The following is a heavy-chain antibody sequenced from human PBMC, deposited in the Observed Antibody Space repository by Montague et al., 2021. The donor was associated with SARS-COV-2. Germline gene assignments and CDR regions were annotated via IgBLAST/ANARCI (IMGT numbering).Heavy chain of an antibody. D-gene: IGHD3-22*01. CDR3: ARHGKTRIAMIVVVIGYSDY. CDR2: IYYSGST. V-gene: IGHV4-39*01. J-gene: IGHJ4*02. Sequence: SETLSLTCTVSGGSISSRSYYWGWIRQPPGKGLEWIGSIYYSGSTYYXXXLKSRVTISVDTSKNQFSLKLSSVTAADTAVYYCARHGKTRIAMIVVVIGYSDYWGQGTLVTVSS. CDR1: GGSISSRSYY.